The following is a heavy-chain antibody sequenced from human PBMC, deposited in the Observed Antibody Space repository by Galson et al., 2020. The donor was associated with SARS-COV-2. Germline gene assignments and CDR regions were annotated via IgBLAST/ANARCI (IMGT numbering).Heavy chain of an antibody. J-gene: IGHJ3*02. V-gene: IGHV3-23*01. D-gene: IGHD3-3*01. CDR2: ISGTGGST. Sequence: GGSLRLSCAASGFTFRSYAMSWVSQAPGKGLEWVSGISGTGGSTYYADSVKGRFTISRENSKNTLSLQMNSLRAEDTAVYYCAKDNYDFWSGYYTRDDAVDIWGQGTMVTVSS. CDR3: AKDNYDFWSGYYTRDDAVDI. CDR1: GFTFRSYA.